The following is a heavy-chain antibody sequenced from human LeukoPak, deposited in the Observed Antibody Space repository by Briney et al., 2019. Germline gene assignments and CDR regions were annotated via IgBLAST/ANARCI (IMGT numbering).Heavy chain of an antibody. CDR1: GYTFTGYY. D-gene: IGHD3-22*01. Sequence: GASVKVSCKASGYTFTGYYMHWARQAPGQGLEWMGWINPNSGGTNYAQKFQGRVTMTRDTSISTAYMELSRLRSDDTAVYYCARDPTYYYDSSGYSSFDYWGQGTLVTVSS. J-gene: IGHJ4*02. CDR3: ARDPTYYYDSSGYSSFDY. CDR2: INPNSGGT. V-gene: IGHV1-2*02.